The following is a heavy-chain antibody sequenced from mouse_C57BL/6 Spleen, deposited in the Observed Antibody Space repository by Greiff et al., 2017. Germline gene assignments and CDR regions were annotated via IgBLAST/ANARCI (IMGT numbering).Heavy chain of an antibody. J-gene: IGHJ2*01. CDR3: ARGGVLRSYYFDY. CDR2: IDPSDSYT. CDR1: GYTFTSYW. D-gene: IGHD1-1*01. Sequence: QVQLKQSGAELVKPGASVKLSCKASGYTFTSYWMQWVKQRPGQGLEWIGEIDPSDSYTNYNQKFKGKATLTVDTSSSTAYMQLSSLTSEDSAVYYCARGGVLRSYYFDYWGQGTTLTVSS. V-gene: IGHV1-50*01.